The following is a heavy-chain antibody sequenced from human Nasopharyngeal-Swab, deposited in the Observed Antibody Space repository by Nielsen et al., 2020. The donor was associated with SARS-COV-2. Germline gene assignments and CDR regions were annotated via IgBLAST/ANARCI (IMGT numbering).Heavy chain of an antibody. Sequence: VSVKVSCKASGYTFTSYYMHWVRQAPGQGLEWMGIINPSGGSTSYAQKFQGRVTMTRDTSTSTVYMELSSLRSEDTAVYYCARDPTLTYYDILTGYRTPDYYMDVWGKGTTVTVSS. D-gene: IGHD3-9*01. V-gene: IGHV1-46*01. J-gene: IGHJ6*03. CDR2: INPSGGST. CDR1: GYTFTSYY. CDR3: ARDPTLTYYDILTGYRTPDYYMDV.